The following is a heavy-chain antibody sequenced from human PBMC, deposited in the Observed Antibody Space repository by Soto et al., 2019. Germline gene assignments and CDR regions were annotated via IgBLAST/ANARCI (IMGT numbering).Heavy chain of an antibody. J-gene: IGHJ6*03. CDR1: GFTFSSYG. CDR3: AKVMAPYYYYYMDV. V-gene: IGHV3-30*18. CDR2: ISYDGSNK. Sequence: GGSLRLSCAASGFTFSSYGMHWVRQAPGKGLEWVAVISYDGSNKYYADSVKGRFTISRDNSKNTLYLQMNSLRAEDTAVYYCAKVMAPYYYYYMDVWGKGTTVTVSS. D-gene: IGHD2-21*01.